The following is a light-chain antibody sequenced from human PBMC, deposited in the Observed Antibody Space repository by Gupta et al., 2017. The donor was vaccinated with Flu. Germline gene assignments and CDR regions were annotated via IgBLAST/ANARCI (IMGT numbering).Light chain of an antibody. CDR3: LPYYTSERSV. V-gene: IGLV7-46*01. Sequence: QPVVTQEPSLTVSPGGTVTLTCASSTGDVSSGHYPYWFQQKPGQAPRALIYDIRNKYSWTPARFSGSLLGGTAALTLSGAQPEDEAEYYCLPYYTSERSVFGGGTKLTVL. CDR2: DIR. CDR1: TGDVSSGHY. J-gene: IGLJ3*02.